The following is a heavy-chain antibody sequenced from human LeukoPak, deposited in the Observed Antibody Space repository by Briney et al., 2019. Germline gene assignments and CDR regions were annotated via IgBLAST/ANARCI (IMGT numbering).Heavy chain of an antibody. V-gene: IGHV4-31*03. CDR1: GGSIGRSGYY. Sequence: SETLSLTCTVSGGSIGRSGYYWSWIRQHPGRGLEWIGFIYYSGTTYYNPSLRSRVTMSIDTSKNQFSLKLSSVTAADTAVYYCASGNGYYYRYFDNWGRGTLLTVSS. D-gene: IGHD3-10*01. J-gene: IGHJ4*02. CDR2: IYYSGTT. CDR3: ASGNGYYYRYFDN.